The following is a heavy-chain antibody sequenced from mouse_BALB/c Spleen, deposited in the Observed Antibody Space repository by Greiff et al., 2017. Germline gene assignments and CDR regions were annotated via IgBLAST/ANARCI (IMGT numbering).Heavy chain of an antibody. CDR3: AREAATGGFAY. CDR1: GYSITSDYA. Sequence: EVQLLQSGPGLVKPSQSLSLTCTVTGYSITSDYAWYWIRQFPGNKLEWMGYISYSGSTSYNPSLKSRISITRDTSKNQFFLQLNSVTTEDTAIYYCAREAATGGFAYWGQGTLVTVSA. J-gene: IGHJ3*01. V-gene: IGHV3-2*02. D-gene: IGHD1-2*01. CDR2: ISYSGST.